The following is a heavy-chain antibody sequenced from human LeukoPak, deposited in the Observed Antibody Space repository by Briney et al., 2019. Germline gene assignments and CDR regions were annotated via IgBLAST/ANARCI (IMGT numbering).Heavy chain of an antibody. J-gene: IGHJ6*03. CDR1: GYTFTGYY. D-gene: IGHD2-2*01. CDR2: INPNSGGT. Sequence: GASVKVSCKASGYTFTGYYMHWVRQAPGQGLEWMGWINPNSGGTNYAQKFQGRVTMTRDTSISTAYMELGRLRSDDTAVYYCARRAKDIVVVPAAATHYYYYMDVWGKGTTVTVSS. V-gene: IGHV1-2*02. CDR3: ARRAKDIVVVPAAATHYYYYMDV.